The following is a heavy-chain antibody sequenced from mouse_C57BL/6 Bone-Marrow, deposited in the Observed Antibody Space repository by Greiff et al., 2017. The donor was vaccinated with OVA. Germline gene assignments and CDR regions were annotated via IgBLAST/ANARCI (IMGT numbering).Heavy chain of an antibody. V-gene: IGHV14-3*01. J-gene: IGHJ4*01. Sequence: EVQLVESVAELVRPGASVKLSCTASGFNIKNPYMHWVKQRPEQGLEWIGRIDPANGNTKYAPKFQGKATITAHTSSNTAYLQLSSLTSEDTAIYYCAREGDYWGQGSYVTV. CDR1: GFNIKNPY. CDR3: AREGDY. CDR2: IDPANGNT.